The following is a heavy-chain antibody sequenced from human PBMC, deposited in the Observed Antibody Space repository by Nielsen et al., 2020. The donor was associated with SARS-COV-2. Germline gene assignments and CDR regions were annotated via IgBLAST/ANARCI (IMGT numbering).Heavy chain of an antibody. CDR3: ARDLGGYCSSTSCSIYYGMDV. CDR2: IHYSGST. V-gene: IGHV4-59*12. Sequence: SETLSLTCTVSGGSISTYYWSWIRQAPGKGLEWIAYIHYSGSTNYNPSLKSRVTMSVDTSKNQFSLKLSSVTAADTAVYYCARDLGGYCSSTSCSIYYGMDVWGQGTTVTVSS. D-gene: IGHD2-2*01. J-gene: IGHJ6*02. CDR1: GGSISTYY.